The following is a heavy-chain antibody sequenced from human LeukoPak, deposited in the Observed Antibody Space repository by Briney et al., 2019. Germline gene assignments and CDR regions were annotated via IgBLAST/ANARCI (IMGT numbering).Heavy chain of an antibody. CDR3: ASRVYCSAGSCYSNF. CDR2: IYYSSWST. CDR1: GGSISSRTYF. V-gene: IGHV4-39*01. J-gene: IGHJ4*02. Sequence: PSETLSLTCTVSGGSISSRTYFWGWIRQPPGKGLEWIGNIYYSSWSTYYNPSLKSRVTISVDTSKNQFSLKLSSVTAADTAVYYCASRVYCSAGSCYSNFWGQGTLVTVSS. D-gene: IGHD2-15*01.